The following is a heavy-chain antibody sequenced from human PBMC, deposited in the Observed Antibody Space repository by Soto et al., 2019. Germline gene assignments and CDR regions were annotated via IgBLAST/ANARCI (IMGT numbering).Heavy chain of an antibody. J-gene: IGHJ5*02. V-gene: IGHV4-34*01. CDR1: GGSFSGYY. D-gene: IGHD3-10*01. CDR2: INHSGST. CDR3: ASYYGSGSYCNWFDP. Sequence: SETLSLTCAVYGGSFSGYYWSWIRQPPGKGLEWVVEINHSGSTNYNPSLKSRVTISVDTSKNQFSLKLSSVTAADTAVYYCASYYGSGSYCNWFDPWGQGTLVTVSS.